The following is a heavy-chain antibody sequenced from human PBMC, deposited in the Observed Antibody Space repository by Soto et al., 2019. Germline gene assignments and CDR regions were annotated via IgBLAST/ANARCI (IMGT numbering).Heavy chain of an antibody. J-gene: IGHJ6*02. V-gene: IGHV3-23*01. CDR3: AKDYYGVDV. Sequence: PGGSLRLSCAASGFTFSSDAMGWVRQAPGKGLEWVSAISGSGGRTDYADSVKGRFTISRDNSKNTLYLQMNSLRVEDTAVYYCAKDYYGVDVWGQGTTVTVSS. CDR2: ISGSGGRT. CDR1: GFTFSSDA.